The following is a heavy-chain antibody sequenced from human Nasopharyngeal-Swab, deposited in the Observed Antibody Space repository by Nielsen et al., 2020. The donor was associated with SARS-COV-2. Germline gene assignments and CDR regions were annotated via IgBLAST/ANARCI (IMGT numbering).Heavy chain of an antibody. Sequence: SETLSLTCTVSGGSISSGGYYWSWIRQHPGKGLEWIGYIYYSGSTYYNPSLKSRVTISVDTSKNQFSLKLTSVTAADTAVYYCARADNSGDWYFDLWGRGTLVTVSS. D-gene: IGHD6-19*01. CDR1: GGSISSGGYY. V-gene: IGHV4-31*03. CDR3: ARADNSGDWYFDL. CDR2: IYYSGST. J-gene: IGHJ2*01.